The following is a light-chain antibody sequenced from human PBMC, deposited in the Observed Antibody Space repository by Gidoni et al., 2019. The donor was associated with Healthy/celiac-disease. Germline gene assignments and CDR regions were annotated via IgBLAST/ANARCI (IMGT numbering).Light chain of an antibody. CDR3: QSYDSSLSGV. Sequence: QSVLTQPPPVSGAPGQRVTIPCTGSSSNIGAGYDVHWYQQLPGTAPKLLIYGNSNRPSGAPDRFAGSKSGTSASLAITGLQAEDEADYYCQSYDSSLSGVFGGGTKLTVL. CDR1: SSNIGAGYD. J-gene: IGLJ3*02. CDR2: GNS. V-gene: IGLV1-40*01.